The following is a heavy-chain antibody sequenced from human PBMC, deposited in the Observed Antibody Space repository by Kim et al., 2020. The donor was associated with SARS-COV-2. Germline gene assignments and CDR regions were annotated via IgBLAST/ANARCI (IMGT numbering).Heavy chain of an antibody. J-gene: IGHJ4*02. Sequence: TSLKTRLTISKDTSKNQVVLTMTNMDPVDTATYYCARTLGYSYGLAYFDYWGQGTLVTVSS. V-gene: IGHV2-70*01. D-gene: IGHD5-18*01. CDR3: ARTLGYSYGLAYFDY.